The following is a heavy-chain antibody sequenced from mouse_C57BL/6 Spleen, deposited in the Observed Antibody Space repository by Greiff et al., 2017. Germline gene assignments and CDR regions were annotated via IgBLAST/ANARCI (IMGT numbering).Heavy chain of an antibody. V-gene: IGHV1-42*01. J-gene: IGHJ2*01. CDR1: GYSFTGYY. Sequence: EVKLVESGPELVKPGASVKISCKASGYSFTGYYMNWVKQSPEKSLEWIGEINPSTGGTTYNQKFKAKATLTVDKSSSTAYMQLKSLTSEDSAVYYCASEGTGGDYWGQGTTLTVSS. CDR2: INPSTGGT. D-gene: IGHD4-1*01. CDR3: ASEGTGGDY.